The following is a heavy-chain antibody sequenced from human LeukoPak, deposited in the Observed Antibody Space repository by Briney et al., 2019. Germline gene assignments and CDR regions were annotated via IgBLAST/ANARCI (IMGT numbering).Heavy chain of an antibody. CDR3: AKGNDYGDYATHLDY. CDR1: GFTFSSYG. J-gene: IGHJ4*02. CDR2: ISYDGSNK. Sequence: GGSLRLSCAASGFTFSSYGMHWVRQAPGKGLEWVAVISYDGSNKYYADSVKGRFTISRDNSKNTLYLQMNSLRAEDTAVYYCAKGNDYGDYATHLDYWGQGTLVTVSS. V-gene: IGHV3-30*18. D-gene: IGHD4-17*01.